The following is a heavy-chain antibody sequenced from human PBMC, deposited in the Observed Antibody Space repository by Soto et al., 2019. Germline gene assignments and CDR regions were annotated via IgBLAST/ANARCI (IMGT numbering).Heavy chain of an antibody. V-gene: IGHV3-74*01. Sequence: EVQLVESGGGLVQPGGSLRLSCAASGFIFSSYWMHWVRQAPGKGLVWVSRINSDGSSTSYADSVKGRFTISRDNAKNTLYLQMNSLRAEDTAVYYCARDWRSGWAQDAFDIRGQGTMVTVSS. CDR2: INSDGSST. D-gene: IGHD6-19*01. J-gene: IGHJ3*02. CDR1: GFIFSSYW. CDR3: ARDWRSGWAQDAFDI.